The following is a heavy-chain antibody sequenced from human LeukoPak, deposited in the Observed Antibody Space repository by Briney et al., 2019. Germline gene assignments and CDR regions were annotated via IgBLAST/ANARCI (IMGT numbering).Heavy chain of an antibody. CDR1: GYTFTSYG. V-gene: IGHV1-18*01. CDR3: ARKSSPYYYYGMDV. CDR2: ISAYNGNT. J-gene: IGHJ6*02. Sequence: ASVKVSSKASGYTFTSYGISWVRQAPGQGLEWMGWISAYNGNTNYAQKLQGRVTMTTDTSTSTAYMELRSLRSDDTAVYYCARKSSPYYYYGMDVWGQGTTVTVSS.